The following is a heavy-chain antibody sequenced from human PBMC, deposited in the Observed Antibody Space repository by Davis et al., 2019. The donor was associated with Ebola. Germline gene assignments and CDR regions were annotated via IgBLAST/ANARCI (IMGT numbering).Heavy chain of an antibody. Sequence: PGGSLRLSCKGSGYSFTSYWIGWVRQMPGKGLEWMGIIYPGDSDTRYGPSFQGQVTISADKSISTAYLQWSSLKASDTAMYYCARHGSFYYYYYGMDVWGKGTTVTVSS. CDR3: ARHGSFYYYYYGMDV. CDR2: IYPGDSDT. V-gene: IGHV5-51*01. CDR1: GYSFTSYW. J-gene: IGHJ6*04.